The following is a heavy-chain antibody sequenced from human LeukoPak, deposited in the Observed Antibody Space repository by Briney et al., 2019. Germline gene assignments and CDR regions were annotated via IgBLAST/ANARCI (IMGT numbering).Heavy chain of an antibody. CDR1: GGSFSGYY. Sequence: SETLSLTCAVYGGSFSGYYWSWIRQPPGKGLEWIGEINHSGSTNYNPSLKSRVTISVDTSKNQFSLKLSSVTAADTAVYYCVRGRRVATPGTWFDPWGQGTLVTVSS. D-gene: IGHD5-12*01. CDR3: VRGRRVATPGTWFDP. V-gene: IGHV4-34*01. CDR2: INHSGST. J-gene: IGHJ5*02.